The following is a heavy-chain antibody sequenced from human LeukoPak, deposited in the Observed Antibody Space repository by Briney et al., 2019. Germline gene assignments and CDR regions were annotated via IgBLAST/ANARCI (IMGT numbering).Heavy chain of an antibody. CDR1: GGSISSYY. Sequence: SETLSLTCTVSGGSISSYYWSWIRQPPGKGLEWIGYIYYSGSTNYNPSLKSRVTISVDTSKNQFSLKLSSVTAADTAVYYCARAQSLGSSAPFPDYWGQGTLVTVSS. J-gene: IGHJ4*02. CDR3: ARAQSLGSSAPFPDY. D-gene: IGHD6-6*01. V-gene: IGHV4-59*01. CDR2: IYYSGST.